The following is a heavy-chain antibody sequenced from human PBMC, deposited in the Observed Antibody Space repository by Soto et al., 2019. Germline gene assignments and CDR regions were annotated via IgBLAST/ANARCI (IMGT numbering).Heavy chain of an antibody. CDR3: ARGVPPGQVSYYFDY. J-gene: IGHJ4*02. Sequence: GGSLRLSCAASGFTFSSYGMHWVRQAPGKGLEWVAVIWYDGSNKYYADSVKGRFTISRDNSKNTLYLQMNSLRAEDTAVYYCARGVPPGQVSYYFDYWGQGTLVTVSS. V-gene: IGHV3-33*01. CDR2: IWYDGSNK. CDR1: GFTFSSYG.